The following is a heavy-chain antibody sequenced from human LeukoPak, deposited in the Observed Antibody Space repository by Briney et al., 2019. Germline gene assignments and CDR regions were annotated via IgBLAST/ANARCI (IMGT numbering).Heavy chain of an antibody. CDR3: ARDTYYYGSGTYYFNY. Sequence: SETLSLTCTVSGGSISSYYWSWIRQPAGRGLEWIGRTHTSGSTNYNPSLKSRVTMSVDTSKNQFSLKLSSVTAADTAVYYCARDTYYYGSGTYYFNYWGQGTLVTVSS. CDR2: THTSGST. V-gene: IGHV4-4*07. J-gene: IGHJ4*02. CDR1: GGSISSYY. D-gene: IGHD3-10*01.